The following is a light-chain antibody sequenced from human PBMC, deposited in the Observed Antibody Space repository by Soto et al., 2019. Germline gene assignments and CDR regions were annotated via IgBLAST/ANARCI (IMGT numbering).Light chain of an antibody. J-gene: IGKJ4*01. CDR3: QQYLTSPLT. CDR1: QIVRSTY. V-gene: IGKV3-20*01. Sequence: EIVLTQSPGTLSLSPGERATLSCRASQIVRSTYLAWFQQKPGQAPRLLIYGASSRATGIPDRFSGTGSGTDFTLSITRLEPEDFAVYYCQQYLTSPLTFGGGTKVDIK. CDR2: GAS.